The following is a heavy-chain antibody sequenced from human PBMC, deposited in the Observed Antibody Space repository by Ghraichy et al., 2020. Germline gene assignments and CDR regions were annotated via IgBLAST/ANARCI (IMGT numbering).Heavy chain of an antibody. CDR1: GFTFGDYG. J-gene: IGHJ4*02. V-gene: IGHV3-49*03. CDR3: TATPTYDFWVPY. Sequence: QTLSLTCAGFGFTFGDYGVSWFRQAPGKGLEWVGFIRSQVHDATPQYAASVRGRFTISRDDSKSIAYLQMNSLKSEDTAIYYCTATPTYDFWVPYWGQGTLVTVSS. CDR2: IRSQVHDATP. D-gene: IGHD3-3*01.